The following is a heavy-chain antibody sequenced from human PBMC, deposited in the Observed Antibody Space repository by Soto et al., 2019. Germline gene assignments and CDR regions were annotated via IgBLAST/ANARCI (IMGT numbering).Heavy chain of an antibody. CDR2: ITYDGYS. Sequence: QVQLQESGPGLVKPSETLSLTCTVSGGSITNYYCSWFRQPPGKGLEWIGYITYDGYSAYNLSLKSPVPLSMDSSKTQFSLMLVSVPATDTAVYYCARHGFGPLHGLVDVWGPGTTVIVSS. D-gene: IGHD3-10*01. J-gene: IGHJ6*02. V-gene: IGHV4-59*08. CDR1: GGSITNYY. CDR3: ARHGFGPLHGLVDV.